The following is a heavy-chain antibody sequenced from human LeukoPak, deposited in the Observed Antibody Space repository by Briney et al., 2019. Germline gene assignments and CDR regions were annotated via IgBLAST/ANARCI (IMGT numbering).Heavy chain of an antibody. CDR3: ARVDKQQLDY. Sequence: GASVKVSCKASGGTFSSYAISWVRQAPGQGLEWMGGIIPIFGTANYAQKLQGRVTMTTDTSTSTAYMELRSLRSDDTAVYYCARVDKQQLDYWGQGTLVTVSS. D-gene: IGHD6-13*01. CDR1: GGTFSSYA. V-gene: IGHV1-69*05. CDR2: IIPIFGTA. J-gene: IGHJ4*02.